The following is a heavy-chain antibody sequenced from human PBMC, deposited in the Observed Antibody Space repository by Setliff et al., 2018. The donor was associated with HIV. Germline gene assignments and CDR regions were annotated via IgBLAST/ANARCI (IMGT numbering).Heavy chain of an antibody. CDR3: AKGPNFEDAFDI. D-gene: IGHD2-8*01. CDR2: LIPIVDIT. Sequence: GASVKVSCKASGGTFSNYAFSWVRQAPGQGLEWMGGLIPIVDITKSTQKFRDRVTFTADESTKTAQMGLSGLKFEDTAVYYCAKGPNFEDAFDIWGQGTVVTVSS. J-gene: IGHJ3*02. CDR1: GGTFSNYA. V-gene: IGHV1-69*10.